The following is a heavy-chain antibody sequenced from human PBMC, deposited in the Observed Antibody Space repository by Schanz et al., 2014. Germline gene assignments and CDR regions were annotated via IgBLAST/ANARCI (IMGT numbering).Heavy chain of an antibody. V-gene: IGHV1-18*01. CDR2: ISAYNGNT. D-gene: IGHD2-2*01. Sequence: QVQLVQSGAEVKKPGASVKVCCKASGYTFTSYGINWVRQAPGQGLEWMGWISAYNGNTNYAQKVQGRVTMTTDTSTGTAYMELRSLRSDDTAVYYCARDRRRYCSTASCLHDNWFDPWGQGTLGIVSS. CDR3: ARDRRRYCSTASCLHDNWFDP. J-gene: IGHJ5*02. CDR1: GYTFTSYG.